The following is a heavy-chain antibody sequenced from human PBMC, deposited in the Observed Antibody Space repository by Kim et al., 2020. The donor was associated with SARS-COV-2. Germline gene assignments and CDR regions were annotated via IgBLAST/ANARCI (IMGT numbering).Heavy chain of an antibody. D-gene: IGHD4-17*01. CDR1: GFTFSSYA. V-gene: IGHV3-30-3*01. Sequence: GGSLRLSCAASGFTFSSYAMHWVRQAPGKGLEWVAVISYDGSNKYYADSVKGRFTISRDNSKNTLYLQMNSLRAEDTAVYYCARGGYGGNYHFDYWGQGTLVTVSS. CDR3: ARGGYGGNYHFDY. J-gene: IGHJ4*02. CDR2: ISYDGSNK.